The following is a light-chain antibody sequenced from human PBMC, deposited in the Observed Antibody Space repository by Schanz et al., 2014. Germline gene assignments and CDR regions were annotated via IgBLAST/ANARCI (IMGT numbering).Light chain of an antibody. CDR3: QTYDISQTGLGL. Sequence: QSVLTQPPSVSGAPGQRVTISCTGSSSNLGAGYDVHWFQQLPGTAPKLLMYANTKRPSGVPDRFSGSKSGTSASLAITGLGTEDEADYSYQTYDISQTGLGLFGGGTKLTVL. J-gene: IGLJ3*02. V-gene: IGLV1-40*01. CDR1: SSNLGAGYD. CDR2: ANT.